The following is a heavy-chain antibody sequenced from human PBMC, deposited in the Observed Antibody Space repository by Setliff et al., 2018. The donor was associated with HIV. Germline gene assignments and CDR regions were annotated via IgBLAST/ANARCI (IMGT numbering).Heavy chain of an antibody. D-gene: IGHD2-8*01. CDR1: GGSVDSRDYY. V-gene: IGHV4-39*01. CDR3: ARPTTGLGGGAAFDI. Sequence: PSETLSLTCAVSGGSVDSRDYYWGWIRQPPGKGLEWIGNILYGGTTYYTPSLKSRVSISVDTSRNQFSLRLNSVTAADTAVYYCARPTTGLGGGAAFDIWGQGTMVTVSS. J-gene: IGHJ3*02. CDR2: ILYGGTT.